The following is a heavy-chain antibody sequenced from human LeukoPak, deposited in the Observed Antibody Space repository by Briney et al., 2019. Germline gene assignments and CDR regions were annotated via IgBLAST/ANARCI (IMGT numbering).Heavy chain of an antibody. J-gene: IGHJ4*02. Sequence: PGGSLRLSCAAPGFTFSNYWMHWVRQVPGKGLVWVSRTNPGGSNTAYADSVKGRFTISRDNARNTLYLQMDSLRAEDTAVYYCARSNQADDYWGQGTLVTVSS. CDR1: GFTFSNYW. V-gene: IGHV3-74*01. CDR2: TNPGGSNT. CDR3: ARSNQADDY. D-gene: IGHD1-14*01.